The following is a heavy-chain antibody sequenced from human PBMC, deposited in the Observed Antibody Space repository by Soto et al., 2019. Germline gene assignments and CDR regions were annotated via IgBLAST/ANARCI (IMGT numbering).Heavy chain of an antibody. CDR3: ARDVGIAAAGDFDY. J-gene: IGHJ4*02. CDR1: GGTFSSYA. V-gene: IGHV1-18*01. Sequence: ASVKVSCKASGGTFSSYAISWVRQAPGQGLERMGWISAYNGNTNYAQKLQGRVTMTTDTSTSTAYMELRSLRSDDTAVYYCARDVGIAAAGDFDYWGQGTLVTVSS. CDR2: ISAYNGNT. D-gene: IGHD6-13*01.